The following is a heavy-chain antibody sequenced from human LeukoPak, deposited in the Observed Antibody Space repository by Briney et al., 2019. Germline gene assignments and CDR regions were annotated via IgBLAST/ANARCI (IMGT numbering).Heavy chain of an antibody. J-gene: IGHJ4*02. CDR2: INHSGST. CDR1: GGSFSGYY. Sequence: PSETLSLTCAVYGGSFSGYYWSWIRQPPGKGLEWIGEINHSGSTNYNPSLKSRVTISVDTSKNQFSLKLSSVTAADTAVYYCARGTTLDYWGQGTLVTASS. D-gene: IGHD1-7*01. V-gene: IGHV4-34*01. CDR3: ARGTTLDY.